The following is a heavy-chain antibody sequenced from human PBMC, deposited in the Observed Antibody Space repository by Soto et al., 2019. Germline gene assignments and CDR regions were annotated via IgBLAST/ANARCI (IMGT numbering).Heavy chain of an antibody. CDR2: ISSSSSYI. Sequence: EVQLVESGGGLVKPGGSLRLSCAASGFTFSSYSMNWVRQAPGQGLEWVSSISSSSSYISYADSVKGRFTISRDNAKNSLYLQMNSLRAEDTAVYYCARRYCSSPTCYDNYYYYMDVWGKGTTVTVSS. J-gene: IGHJ6*03. CDR1: GFTFSSYS. V-gene: IGHV3-21*06. D-gene: IGHD2-2*01. CDR3: ARRYCSSPTCYDNYYYYMDV.